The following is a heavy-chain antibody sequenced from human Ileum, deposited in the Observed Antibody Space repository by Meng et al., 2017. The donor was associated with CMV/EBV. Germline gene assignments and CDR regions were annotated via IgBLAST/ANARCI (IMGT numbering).Heavy chain of an antibody. J-gene: IGHJ4*02. CDR3: AKGGSGSGSYGGNED. D-gene: IGHD3-10*01. CDR1: GFTFSNYA. Sequence: GGSLRLSCAASGFTFSNYAMSWVRQAPGKGLEWVSVIYSGGSSTYYADSVKGRFTISRDNSKNTLYLQMNSLRAEDTAVYYCAKGGSGSGSYGGNEDWGQGTRVTVSS. V-gene: IGHV3-23*03. CDR2: IYSGGSST.